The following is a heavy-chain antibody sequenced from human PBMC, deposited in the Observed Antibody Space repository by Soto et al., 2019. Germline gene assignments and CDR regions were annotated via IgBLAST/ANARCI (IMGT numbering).Heavy chain of an antibody. CDR2: IIPIFGTA. CDR1: GGTFSTYA. J-gene: IGHJ3*02. V-gene: IGHV1-69*12. D-gene: IGHD1-26*01. CDR3: ASHPQTYTGNHDAFDI. Sequence: QVQLVQSGAEVKKPGSSVKVSCKTSGGTFSTYAISWVRQAPGQGLEWMGGIIPIFGTANYAQKFQGRVTITADESTSTAYMELSSLTSEDTAVYYCASHPQTYTGNHDAFDIWGQGTMVTVSS.